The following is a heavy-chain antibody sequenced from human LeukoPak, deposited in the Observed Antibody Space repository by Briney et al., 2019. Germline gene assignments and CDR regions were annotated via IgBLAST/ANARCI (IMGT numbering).Heavy chain of an antibody. CDR1: GGTITSHF. D-gene: IGHD3-16*01. J-gene: IGHJ3*01. CDR2: VSKSGST. CDR3: ARDDYGVFDAFDV. V-gene: IGHV4-4*08. Sequence: PWETLSLTCTVSGGTITSHFWTWIRQAPGKGLEWVGYVSKSGSTNYNPSLQSRITISVDTSKNQFFLKLTSMTAADTAVYFCARDDYGVFDAFDVWGQGTGVTVSS.